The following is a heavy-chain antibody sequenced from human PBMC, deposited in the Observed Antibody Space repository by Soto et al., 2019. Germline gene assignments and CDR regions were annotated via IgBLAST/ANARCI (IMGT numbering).Heavy chain of an antibody. Sequence: ASVKVSCKPSGYTFTGYYIHRVRQASGQGLEWMGWINPNSGGTNYAQKFQGWVTMTRDTSISTAYMELSRLRSDDTAVYYCARPQKSGDAFDIWGQGTMVTVSS. CDR2: INPNSGGT. D-gene: IGHD1-26*01. V-gene: IGHV1-2*04. J-gene: IGHJ3*02. CDR1: GYTFTGYY. CDR3: ARPQKSGDAFDI.